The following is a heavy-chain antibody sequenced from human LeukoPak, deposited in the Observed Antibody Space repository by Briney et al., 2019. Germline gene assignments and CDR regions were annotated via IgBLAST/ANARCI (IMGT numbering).Heavy chain of an antibody. CDR2: IKRDGSER. J-gene: IGHJ3*02. V-gene: IGHV3-7*03. CDR1: GFTFSSYW. D-gene: IGHD3-22*01. Sequence: PGGSLRLSCAASGFTFSSYWMNWVRQAPGKGPEWVANIKRDGSERWYVDSVKGRFTISRDNSKNTLYLQMNSLRAEDTAVYYCAKGYPRKIWYDSSGDAFDIWGQGTMVTVSS. CDR3: AKGYPRKIWYDSSGDAFDI.